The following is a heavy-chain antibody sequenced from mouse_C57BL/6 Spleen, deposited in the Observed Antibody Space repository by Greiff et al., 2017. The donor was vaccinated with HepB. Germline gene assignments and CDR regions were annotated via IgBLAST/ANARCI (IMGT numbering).Heavy chain of an antibody. CDR1: GFTFSDYY. J-gene: IGHJ4*01. CDR3: ARQRTYYGSSYVGAMDY. V-gene: IGHV5-12*01. Sequence: EVMLVESGGGLVQPGGSLKLSCAASGFTFSDYYMYWVRQTPEKRLEWVAYISNGGGSTYYPDTVKGRFTISRDNAKNTLYLQMSRLKSEDTAMYYCARQRTYYGSSYVGAMDYWGQGTSVTVSS. CDR2: ISNGGGST. D-gene: IGHD1-1*01.